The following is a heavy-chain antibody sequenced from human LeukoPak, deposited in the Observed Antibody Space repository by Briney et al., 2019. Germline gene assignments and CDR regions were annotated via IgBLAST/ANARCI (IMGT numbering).Heavy chain of an antibody. J-gene: IGHJ4*02. Sequence: GGSLRLSCAASGFTFSSYAMSWVRQAPGKGLEWVSAISGSGGSTYYADSVKGRFTISRDNSKNTLYLQMNGLIAEDTAVSYCAKSGYNRFDYWGQGTRVTVSS. CDR1: GFTFSSYA. V-gene: IGHV3-23*01. CDR2: ISGSGGST. CDR3: AKSGYNRFDY. D-gene: IGHD5-24*01.